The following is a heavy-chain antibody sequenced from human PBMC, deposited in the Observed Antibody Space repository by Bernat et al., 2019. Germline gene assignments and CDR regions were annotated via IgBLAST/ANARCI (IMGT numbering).Heavy chain of an antibody. CDR2: ISSSSTI. CDR3: ARDRTVTPLYYYYGMDV. CDR1: GFTFSSYS. J-gene: IGHJ6*02. V-gene: IGHV3-48*01. D-gene: IGHD4-17*01. Sequence: EVQLVESGGGLVQPGGSLRLSCAASGFTFSSYSMNWVRQAPGKGLEWVSYISSSSTIYYADSVKGRFTISRDNAKNSLYLQMNSLRAEDTAVYYCARDRTVTPLYYYYGMDVWGQGTTVTVSS.